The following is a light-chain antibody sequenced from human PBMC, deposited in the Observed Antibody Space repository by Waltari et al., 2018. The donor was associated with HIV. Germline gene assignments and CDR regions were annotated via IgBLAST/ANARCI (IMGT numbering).Light chain of an antibody. CDR2: EGS. J-gene: IGLJ2*01. V-gene: IGLV1-47*01. CDR1: SSNIGRNY. CDR3: CSYAGSSPVL. Sequence: QSVLTQPPSASGTPGQRVTISCSGSSSNIGRNYVYWYQQFPGTAPKLMIYEGSKRPSGVSNRVSGSKSVSTASLTISGLQAEDEAGYYCCSYAGSSPVLFGGGTKLTVL.